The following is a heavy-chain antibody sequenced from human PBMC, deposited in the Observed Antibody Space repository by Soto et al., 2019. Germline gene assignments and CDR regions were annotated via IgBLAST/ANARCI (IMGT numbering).Heavy chain of an antibody. Sequence: QVQLVQSGAEVKKPGASVKVSCKASGYTFTSYGISWVRQAPGQGLEWMGWIIPIFGTANYAQKFQGRVTITADESTSTAYMELSSLRSEDTAVYYCWSFGGVIVTYGMDVWGQGTTVTVSS. D-gene: IGHD3-16*02. CDR2: IIPIFGTA. CDR1: GYTFTSYG. V-gene: IGHV1-69*13. J-gene: IGHJ6*02. CDR3: WSFGGVIVTYGMDV.